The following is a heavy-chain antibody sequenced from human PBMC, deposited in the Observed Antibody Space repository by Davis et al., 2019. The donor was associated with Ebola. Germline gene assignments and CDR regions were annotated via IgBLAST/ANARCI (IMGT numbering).Heavy chain of an antibody. CDR1: GFPFSDYY. D-gene: IGHD2-2*01. Sequence: PGGSLRLSCAASGFPFSDYYMNWIRQAPGKGLELVSYISDTSRTIYYADSVKGRFTISRDNAKKSLFLQMNSLGAEDTAVYYCARAAVSASKSWFDPWGQGTPVTVSS. CDR3: ARAAVSASKSWFDP. V-gene: IGHV3-11*01. J-gene: IGHJ5*02. CDR2: ISDTSRTI.